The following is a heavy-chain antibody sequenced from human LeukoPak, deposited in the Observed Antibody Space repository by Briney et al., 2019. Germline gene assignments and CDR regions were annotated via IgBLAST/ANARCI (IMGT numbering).Heavy chain of an antibody. D-gene: IGHD6-13*01. CDR3: ARDSRLYIAAAGTPWFDP. Sequence: GASVKVSCKASGYTFTSYGISWVRQAPGQGLEWMGWISAYNGNTNYAQKLQGRVTMTTDTSTSTAYMELRSLRSDDTAVYYCARDSRLYIAAAGTPWFDPWGQGTLVTASS. V-gene: IGHV1-18*01. J-gene: IGHJ5*02. CDR2: ISAYNGNT. CDR1: GYTFTSYG.